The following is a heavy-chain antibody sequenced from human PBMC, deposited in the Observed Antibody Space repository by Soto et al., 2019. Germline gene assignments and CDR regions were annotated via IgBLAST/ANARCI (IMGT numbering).Heavy chain of an antibody. V-gene: IGHV4-39*01. Sequence: QLQLQESGPGLVKTSETLSLTCTVSGGSISSSHYYWGWIRQPPGKGLEWIGSIYYSGSTSYNSSLKSRVTISVDTSKNQFSLRLNSVTAADTAVYYCASPTLGAFDIWGQGTMVSVSS. CDR1: GGSISSSHYY. J-gene: IGHJ3*02. CDR3: ASPTLGAFDI. CDR2: IYYSGST. D-gene: IGHD7-27*01.